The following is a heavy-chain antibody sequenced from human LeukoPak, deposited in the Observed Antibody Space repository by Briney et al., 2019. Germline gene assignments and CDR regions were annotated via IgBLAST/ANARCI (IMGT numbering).Heavy chain of an antibody. CDR1: GFTFNSFA. Sequence: GGSLRLSCAASGFTFNSFAMNWVRRAPGKGLEWVSSISGSDGTSHYADFVKGRFTISRDNSKNTLYLQMNSLRAEDTAAYYCAKSLGVGGYTRYKGFDQWGQGTLVAVSS. V-gene: IGHV3-23*01. J-gene: IGHJ4*02. CDR2: ISGSDGTS. D-gene: IGHD3-16*02. CDR3: AKSLGVGGYTRYKGFDQ.